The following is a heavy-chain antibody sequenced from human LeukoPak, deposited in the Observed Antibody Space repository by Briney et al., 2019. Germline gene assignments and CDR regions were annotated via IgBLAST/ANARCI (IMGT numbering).Heavy chain of an antibody. CDR2: IYTSGST. V-gene: IGHV4-4*07. J-gene: IGHJ5*02. CDR3: ARASIAARPRGYNWFDP. Sequence: PSETLSLTCTVSGGSISSYYWGWIRQPAGKGLEWIGRIYTSGSTNYNPSLKSRVTMSVDTSKNQFSLKLSSVTAADTAVYYCARASIAARPRGYNWFDPWGQGTLVTVSS. D-gene: IGHD6-6*01. CDR1: GGSISSYY.